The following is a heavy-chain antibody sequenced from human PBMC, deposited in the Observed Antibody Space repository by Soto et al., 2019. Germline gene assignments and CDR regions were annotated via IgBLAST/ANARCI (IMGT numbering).Heavy chain of an antibody. V-gene: IGHV3-15*07. CDR1: GFTFSNAW. Sequence: PGGSLRLSCAASGFTFSNAWMNWVRQAPGKGLEWVGRIKSKTDGGTTDYAAPVKGRFTISRDDSKNTLYLQMNSLKTEDTAVYYCTTGPRIAARPGRFDYWGQGTLVTVSS. J-gene: IGHJ4*02. CDR3: TTGPRIAARPGRFDY. CDR2: IKSKTDGGTT. D-gene: IGHD6-6*01.